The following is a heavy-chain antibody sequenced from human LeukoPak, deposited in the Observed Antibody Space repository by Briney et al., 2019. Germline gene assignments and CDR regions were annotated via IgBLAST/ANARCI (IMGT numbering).Heavy chain of an antibody. CDR3: ARGPPILPTVILTY. Sequence: ASVKVSCKASGYTFTSYGISWVRQAPGQGLEWMGWISAYNGNTNYAQKLQGRVTMTTDTSTSTAYMELRSLRSDDTAVYYCARGPPILPTVILTYWGQGTLVTVSS. V-gene: IGHV1-18*01. CDR1: GYTFTSYG. J-gene: IGHJ4*02. CDR2: ISAYNGNT. D-gene: IGHD2/OR15-2a*01.